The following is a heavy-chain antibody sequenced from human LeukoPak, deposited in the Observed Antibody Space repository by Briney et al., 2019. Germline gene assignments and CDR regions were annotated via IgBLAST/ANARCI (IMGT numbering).Heavy chain of an antibody. D-gene: IGHD1-14*01. J-gene: IGHJ6*03. Sequence: SVKVSCKASGGTLSSYAISWVRQAPGQGLEWMGGIIPIFGTANYAQKFQGRVTITADESTSTAYMELSSLRSEDTAVYYCAMSEPGEVYYYYYYMDVWGKGTTVTVSS. CDR1: GGTLSSYA. V-gene: IGHV1-69*01. CDR3: AMSEPGEVYYYYYYMDV. CDR2: IIPIFGTA.